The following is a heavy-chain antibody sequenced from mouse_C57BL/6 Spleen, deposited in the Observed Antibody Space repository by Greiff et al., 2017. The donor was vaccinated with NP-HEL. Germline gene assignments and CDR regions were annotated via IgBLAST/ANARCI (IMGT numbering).Heavy chain of an antibody. V-gene: IGHV1-64*01. CDR2: IHPNSGST. Sequence: QVQLQQSGAELVKPGASVKLSCKASGYTFTSYWMHWVKQRPGQGLEWIGMIHPNSGSTNYNEKFKSKATLTVDKSSSTAYMQLSSLTSEDSAVYYCARITTVVAAKYFDVWGTGTTVTVSS. CDR1: GYTFTSYW. D-gene: IGHD1-1*01. J-gene: IGHJ1*03. CDR3: ARITTVVAAKYFDV.